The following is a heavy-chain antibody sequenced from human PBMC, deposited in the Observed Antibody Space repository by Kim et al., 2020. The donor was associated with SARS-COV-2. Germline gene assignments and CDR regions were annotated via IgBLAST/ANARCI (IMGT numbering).Heavy chain of an antibody. Sequence: GGSLRLSCAAPGFTFSSFAMSWVRQAPGKGLEWVTAISGVGDTTYYADSVKGRFTISRDNSKSTWYLQMNNLRAEDTAVYYCAKSITTSCYTSIDYWGQG. CDR3: AKSITTSCYTSIDY. J-gene: IGHJ4*02. V-gene: IGHV3-23*01. D-gene: IGHD2-2*02. CDR1: GFTFSSFA. CDR2: ISGVGDTT.